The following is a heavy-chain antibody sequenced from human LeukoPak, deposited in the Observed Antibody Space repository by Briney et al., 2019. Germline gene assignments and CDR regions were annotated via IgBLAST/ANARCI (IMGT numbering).Heavy chain of an antibody. CDR2: IYTSGST. CDR1: GGSISSYY. J-gene: IGHJ5*02. V-gene: IGHV4-4*07. D-gene: IGHD6-13*01. CDR3: ARGIAAAGNDNWFDP. Sequence: SETLSLTCTVSGGSISSYYWSWIRQPAGKGLEWIGRIYTSGSTNYNPSLKSRVTMSVDTSKNQFSLKLSSVTAADTAVYYCARGIAAAGNDNWFDPWGQGTLVTVSS.